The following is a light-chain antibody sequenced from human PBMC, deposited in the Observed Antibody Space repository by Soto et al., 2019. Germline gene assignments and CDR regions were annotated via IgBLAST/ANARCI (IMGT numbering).Light chain of an antibody. Sequence: QSALTQPASVSGSPGQSITISCTGTSSDVGSDNLVSWYQLHPGKAPKLMIYEGSKRPSGVSNRFSGSKSGNTASLTISGLQAEDEADYYCCSYAGSSTYVVFGGGTKLTVL. CDR3: CSYAGSSTYVV. CDR1: SSDVGSDNL. V-gene: IGLV2-23*01. J-gene: IGLJ2*01. CDR2: EGS.